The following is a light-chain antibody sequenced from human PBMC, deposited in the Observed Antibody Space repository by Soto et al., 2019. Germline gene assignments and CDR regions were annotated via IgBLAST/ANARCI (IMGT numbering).Light chain of an antibody. CDR3: QQSYSTPYP. Sequence: DIQMTQSPSSLSASVGDRVTITCRASQSISSYLNWYQQKPGKAPKLLIYAASSLQSGVPSRFSGSGSGTDFTLTISSLQPEDFATYYCQQSYSTPYPFGQGTKV. J-gene: IGKJ2*01. CDR1: QSISSY. V-gene: IGKV1-39*01. CDR2: AAS.